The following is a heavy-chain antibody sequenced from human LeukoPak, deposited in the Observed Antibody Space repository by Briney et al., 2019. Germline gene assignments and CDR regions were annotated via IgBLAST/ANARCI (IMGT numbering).Heavy chain of an antibody. CDR2: ISSSGSTI. CDR1: GGSFSDYY. Sequence: LSLTCAVYGGSFSDYYMSWIRQAPGKGLEWVSYISSSGSTIYYADSVKGRFTISRDNAKNSLYLQMNSLRAEDTAVYYCASRTYSSSWSGYYYYYMDVWGKGTTVTISS. CDR3: ASRTYSSSWSGYYYYYMDV. D-gene: IGHD6-13*01. J-gene: IGHJ6*03. V-gene: IGHV3-11*01.